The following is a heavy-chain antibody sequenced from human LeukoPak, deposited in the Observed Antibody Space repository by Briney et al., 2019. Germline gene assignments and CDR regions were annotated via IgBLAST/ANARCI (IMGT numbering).Heavy chain of an antibody. D-gene: IGHD6-6*01. CDR1: GGSVSSGSYY. Sequence: PSETLSLTCTVSGGSVSSGSYYWSWIRQSPGKGLEWIGFIYYSGSTYYNPSLESRVTISVDTSKNQFSLKLSSVTAADTAVYYCANQKDSSSFVDHWGQGTLVTVSS. V-gene: IGHV4-30-4*08. CDR2: IYYSGST. CDR3: ANQKDSSSFVDH. J-gene: IGHJ4*02.